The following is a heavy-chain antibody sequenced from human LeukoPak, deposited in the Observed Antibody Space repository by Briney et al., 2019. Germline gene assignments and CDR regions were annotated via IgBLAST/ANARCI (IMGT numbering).Heavy chain of an antibody. V-gene: IGHV1-3*01. CDR1: GYTFTSYA. J-gene: IGHJ5*02. D-gene: IGHD2-15*01. CDR2: INAGNGNT. CDR3: ARAVVVVAATPIGWFDP. Sequence: GASVKVSCKASGYTFTSYAMHWVRQAPGQRLEWMGWINAGNGNTKYSQKFQGRVTITRDTSASTAYMELSSLRSEDTAAYYCARAVVVVAATPIGWFDPWGQGTLVTVSS.